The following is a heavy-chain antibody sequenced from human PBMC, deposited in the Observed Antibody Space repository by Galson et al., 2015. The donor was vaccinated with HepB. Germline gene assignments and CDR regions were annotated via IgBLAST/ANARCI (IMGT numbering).Heavy chain of an antibody. CDR3: ARDRPKYYDSSGYYHFDY. D-gene: IGHD3-22*01. J-gene: IGHJ4*02. CDR2: IKQDGSEK. CDR1: GFTFSSYW. Sequence: SLRLSCAASGFTFSSYWMSWVRQAPGKGLEWVANIKQDGSEKYYVDSVKGRFTISRDNAKNSLYLQMNSLRAEDTAVYYCARDRPKYYDSSGYYHFDYWGQGTLVTVS. V-gene: IGHV3-7*01.